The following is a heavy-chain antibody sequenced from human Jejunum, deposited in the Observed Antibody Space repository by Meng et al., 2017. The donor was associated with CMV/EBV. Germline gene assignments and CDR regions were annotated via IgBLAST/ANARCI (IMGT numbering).Heavy chain of an antibody. Sequence: SCSASGFTFSSHSMSWVRQAPGKGLKWVASITGSGGNTYYADSVKGRFTISRDNSKNTLYLQMNSLRAEDTAVYYCAKKYSGSFDYWGQGTLVTVSS. D-gene: IGHD1-26*01. V-gene: IGHV3-23*01. J-gene: IGHJ4*02. CDR3: AKKYSGSFDY. CDR2: ITGSGGNT. CDR1: GFTFSSHS.